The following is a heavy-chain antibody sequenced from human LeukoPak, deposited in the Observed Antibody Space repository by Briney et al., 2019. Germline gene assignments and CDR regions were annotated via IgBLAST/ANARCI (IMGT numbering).Heavy chain of an antibody. CDR1: GGSITSDSYY. CDR3: AGDLRLRYFDWLSLPRFDY. V-gene: IGHV4-39*07. CDR2: IHYSGST. Sequence: SETLSLTCTVSGGSITSDSYYWDWIRQPPGKGLEWTGSIHYSGSTNYNPSLKSRVIISVDTSKNKFSLKLSSVTAADTAVYYCAGDLRLRYFDWLSLPRFDYWGQGTLVTVSS. D-gene: IGHD3-9*01. J-gene: IGHJ4*02.